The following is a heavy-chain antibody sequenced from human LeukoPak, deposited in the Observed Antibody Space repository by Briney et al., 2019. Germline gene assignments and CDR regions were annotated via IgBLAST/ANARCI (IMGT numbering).Heavy chain of an antibody. CDR3: ARGARGYSGGFDSLLYFDC. Sequence: SVKVSRKASGGTFSSYAISWVRQAPGQGLEWMGRIIPIFGIVNHAQKFQDRVTVTTDESTTTVYMELSSLRSEDTAVYYCARGARGYSGGFDSLLYFDCWGQGTLVTVSS. V-gene: IGHV1-69*05. CDR2: IIPIFGIV. CDR1: GGTFSSYA. D-gene: IGHD5-12*01. J-gene: IGHJ4*02.